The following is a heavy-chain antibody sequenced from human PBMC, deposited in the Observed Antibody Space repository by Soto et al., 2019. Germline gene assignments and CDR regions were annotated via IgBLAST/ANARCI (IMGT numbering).Heavy chain of an antibody. CDR2: ISYEGSDK. V-gene: IGHV3-30-3*01. J-gene: IGHJ4*02. Sequence: PGGSLRLSCAASGFTFSSYAMHWVRQAPGKGLEWVAVISYEGSDKYYADSVKGRFTISRDNSKNRLYLQMNSLRAEDTAIYYSARDLHDDYSDTTGYFDSWGQGTLVTVSS. CDR1: GFTFSSYA. CDR3: ARDLHDDYSDTTGYFDS. D-gene: IGHD3-22*01.